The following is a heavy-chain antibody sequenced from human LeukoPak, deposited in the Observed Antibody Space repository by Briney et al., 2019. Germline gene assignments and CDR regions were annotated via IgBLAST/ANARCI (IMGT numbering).Heavy chain of an antibody. CDR2: IRGSGGNT. Sequence: PGGSLRLSCAASGFTFSSYAMSWVRQAPGTGLEWVAGIRGSGGNTYYADSVKGRFTISRDNSKNTLYLQMNNLRAEDTAIYYCAKSRLIYCTGGGCYGMDVWGQGTTVSVSS. J-gene: IGHJ6*02. V-gene: IGHV3-23*01. CDR1: GFTFSSYA. CDR3: AKSRLIYCTGGGCYGMDV. D-gene: IGHD2-8*02.